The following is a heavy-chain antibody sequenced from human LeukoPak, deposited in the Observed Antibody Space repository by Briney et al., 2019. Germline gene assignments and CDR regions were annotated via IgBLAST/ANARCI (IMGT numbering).Heavy chain of an antibody. CDR2: ISAYNGNT. V-gene: IGHV1-18*04. Sequence: ASVKVSCKASGYTFTSYGISWVRQAPGQGLEGMGWISAYNGNTNYAQKLQGRVTMTTDTSTSTAYMELRSLRSDDTAVYYCARDHDMVRGVIIRYNWFDPWGQGTLVTVSS. CDR3: ARDHDMVRGVIIRYNWFDP. D-gene: IGHD3-10*01. J-gene: IGHJ5*02. CDR1: GYTFTSYG.